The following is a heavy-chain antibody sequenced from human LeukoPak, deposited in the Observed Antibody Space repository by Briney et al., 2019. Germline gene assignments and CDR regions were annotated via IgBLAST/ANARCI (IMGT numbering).Heavy chain of an antibody. CDR1: GYTLAELL. V-gene: IGHV1-24*01. CDR3: ARGIRAGAFDI. J-gene: IGHJ3*02. CDR2: FDPVDGEPEDGES. Sequence: ASVNASRLVSGYTLAELLMHWVRQAGGSRREWVGGFDPVDGEPEDGESIDAQKFQGRVTMTEDTSTNTAYMELSRLTSEDTAVYYCARGIRAGAFDIWGQGTMVTVSS. D-gene: IGHD2-21*01.